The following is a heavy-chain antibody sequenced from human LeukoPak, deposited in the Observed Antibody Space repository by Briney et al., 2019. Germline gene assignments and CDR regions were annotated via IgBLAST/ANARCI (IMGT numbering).Heavy chain of an antibody. J-gene: IGHJ3*02. CDR1: GGSISSYY. CDR2: IYYSGST. D-gene: IGHD6-13*01. CDR3: ARLGIPRAFDI. V-gene: IGHV4-59*08. Sequence: PSETLSLTCTVSGGSISSYYWSWIRQPPGMGLEWIGYIYYSGSTNYNPSLKSRVTISLDTSKNQFSLKLSSVTAADTAVYYCARLGIPRAFDIWGQGTMVTVSS.